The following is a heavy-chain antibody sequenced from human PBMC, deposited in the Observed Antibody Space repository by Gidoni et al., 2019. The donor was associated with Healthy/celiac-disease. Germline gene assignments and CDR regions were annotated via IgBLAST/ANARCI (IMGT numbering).Heavy chain of an antibody. CDR2: IKHSGST. V-gene: IGHV4-34*01. D-gene: IGHD5-12*01. Sequence: QVQLQQWGAGLLKTSETLSLTCAVYGGSFSGYYWSWIRQPPGKGLEWIGEIKHSGSTNYNPSLKSRVTISVDTSKNQFSLKLSSVTAADTAVYYCARGGRWLQLYYWGQGTLVTVSS. J-gene: IGHJ4*02. CDR1: GGSFSGYY. CDR3: ARGGRWLQLYY.